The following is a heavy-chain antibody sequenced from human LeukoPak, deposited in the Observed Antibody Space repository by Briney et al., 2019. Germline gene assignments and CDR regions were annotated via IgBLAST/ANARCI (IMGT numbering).Heavy chain of an antibody. J-gene: IGHJ4*02. Sequence: GGSLRLSCAASGFTFSSYAMSWFRQAPGKGLEWIGFIRRNTYDGTTEYAASVKGRFTISRDASKSIAYLQMNSLKTEDTAVYYCTRASAVVTQTFDYWGQGNLVTVSS. CDR3: TRASAVVTQTFDY. CDR2: IRRNTYDGTT. CDR1: GFTFSSYA. D-gene: IGHD2-21*02. V-gene: IGHV3-49*03.